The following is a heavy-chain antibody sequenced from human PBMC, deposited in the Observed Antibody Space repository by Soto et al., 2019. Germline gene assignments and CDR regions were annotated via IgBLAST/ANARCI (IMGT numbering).Heavy chain of an antibody. J-gene: IGHJ3*02. Sequence: QAPGKGLEWVANVNEDGTVKYYVDSVKGRFTISRDNAKNSLYLQMNSLRAEVTAVYYCARERRGRHDAFDIWGQGTMVIVS. CDR2: VNEDGTVK. V-gene: IGHV3-7*01. CDR3: ARERRGRHDAFDI.